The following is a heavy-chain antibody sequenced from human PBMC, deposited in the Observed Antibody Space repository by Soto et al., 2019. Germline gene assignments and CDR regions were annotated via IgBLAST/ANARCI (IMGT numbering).Heavy chain of an antibody. V-gene: IGHV1-2*02. CDR2: INPNSGGT. Sequence: ASVKVSCKASGYTFTGYYMHWVRQAPVQGLEWMGWINPNSGGTNYAQKFQGRVTMTRDTSISTAYMELSRLRSDDTAVYYCARVRKSSGWDQGVRFDPWGQGTLVTVSS. D-gene: IGHD6-19*01. CDR1: GYTFTGYY. J-gene: IGHJ5*02. CDR3: ARVRKSSGWDQGVRFDP.